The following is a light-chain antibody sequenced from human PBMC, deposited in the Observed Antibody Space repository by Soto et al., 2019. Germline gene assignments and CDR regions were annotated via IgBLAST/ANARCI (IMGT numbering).Light chain of an antibody. CDR1: QSLGIW. Sequence: DIQMTQSPSTLSASVGDRVTITCRASQSLGIWLAWHQQKPGKAPKLLIYDASTLKSGVPSRFSGSGSGTKFTLTISSLQTDDFETYYCQEYTSYSGTFGKGTKV. J-gene: IGKJ1*01. V-gene: IGKV1-5*01. CDR3: QEYTSYSGT. CDR2: DAS.